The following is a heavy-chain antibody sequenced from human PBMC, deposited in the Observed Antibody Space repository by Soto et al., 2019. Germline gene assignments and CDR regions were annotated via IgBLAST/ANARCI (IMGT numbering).Heavy chain of an antibody. CDR2: INHSGST. Sequence: SETLSLTCAVYGGSFSGYYWSWIRQPPGKGLEWIGEINHSGSTNYNPSLKSRVTISVDTSKNQFSLKLSSVTVADTAVYYCARDPPLRYFDWLLPNYYYYGMDVWGQGTTVTVSS. D-gene: IGHD3-9*01. CDR3: ARDPPLRYFDWLLPNYYYYGMDV. V-gene: IGHV4-34*01. CDR1: GGSFSGYY. J-gene: IGHJ6*02.